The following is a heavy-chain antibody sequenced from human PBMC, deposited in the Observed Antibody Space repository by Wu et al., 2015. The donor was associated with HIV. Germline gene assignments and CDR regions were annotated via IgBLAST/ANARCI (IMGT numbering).Heavy chain of an antibody. D-gene: IGHD3-22*01. Sequence: VQLVQSGGEVKKPGASVRVACKASGYIFSDYGINWVRQAPGQGLEWMGWISARNGNTRYGQKFQGRVTITADQSTSTAYMELSSLRSEDTAVYYCARDGYYDSRAFDIWGQGTMVTVSS. V-gene: IGHV1-18*01. CDR2: ISARNGNT. J-gene: IGHJ3*02. CDR3: ARDGYYDSRAFDI. CDR1: GYIFSDYG.